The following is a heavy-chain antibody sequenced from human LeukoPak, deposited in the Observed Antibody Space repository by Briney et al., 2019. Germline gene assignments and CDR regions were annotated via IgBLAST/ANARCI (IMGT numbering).Heavy chain of an antibody. Sequence: PSETLSLTCTVSGGSISSSSYYWGWIRQPPGKGLEWIGSIYYSGSTYYNPSLKSRVTISVDTSKNQFSLKLSSVTAADTAVYYCAREFPLWNDSSGYYYGGSDYWGQGTLVTVSS. CDR2: IYYSGST. J-gene: IGHJ4*02. D-gene: IGHD3-22*01. CDR3: AREFPLWNDSSGYYYGGSDY. CDR1: GGSISSSSYY. V-gene: IGHV4-39*07.